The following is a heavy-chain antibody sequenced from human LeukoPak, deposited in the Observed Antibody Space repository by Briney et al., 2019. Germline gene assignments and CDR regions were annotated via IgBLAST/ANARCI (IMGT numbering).Heavy chain of an antibody. CDR2: IYYSGST. CDR1: GGSISSSNNY. CDR3: AIISVSTNLLGP. D-gene: IGHD5/OR15-5a*01. Sequence: PSETLSLTCTVSGGSISSSNNYWGWIRQPPGKGLEWIGNIYYSGSTHYNPSLKTRVTISVDTSKNQFSLKLSSVSAADTAVYYCAIISVSTNLLGPWGQGTLVTVSS. J-gene: IGHJ5*02. V-gene: IGHV4-39*01.